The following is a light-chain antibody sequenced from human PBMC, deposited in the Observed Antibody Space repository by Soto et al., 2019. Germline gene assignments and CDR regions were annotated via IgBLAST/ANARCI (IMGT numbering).Light chain of an antibody. CDR1: SSDVGYYNY. V-gene: IGLV2-14*01. Sequence: QSALTQPASVSGSPGQSITISCTGTSSDVGYYNYVSWYRQHPGKAPRLMIYEVNNRPSGVSSRFSGSKSGNTASLTISGLQAEDEADYYCSSCTSSSSLLYVFRTGTKVTVL. J-gene: IGLJ1*01. CDR3: SSCTSSSSLLYV. CDR2: EVN.